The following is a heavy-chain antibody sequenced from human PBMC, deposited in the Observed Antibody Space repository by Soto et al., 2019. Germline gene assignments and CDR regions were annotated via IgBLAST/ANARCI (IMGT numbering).Heavy chain of an antibody. CDR1: SASISSVNDF. V-gene: IGHV4-31*03. CDR3: ARDLDSGYQFDS. D-gene: IGHD5-12*01. CDR2: IYYSEST. J-gene: IGHJ4*02. Sequence: TLSLTCTVSSASISSVNDFWSWILDHAVKGWDWFGFIYYSESTYYNPSLKRRVSISVDTSENQFSLKLTSVTAADTAVYFCARDLDSGYQFDSWGRGTLVTVSS.